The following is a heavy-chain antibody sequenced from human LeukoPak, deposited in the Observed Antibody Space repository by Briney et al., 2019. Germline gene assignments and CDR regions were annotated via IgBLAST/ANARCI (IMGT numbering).Heavy chain of an antibody. V-gene: IGHV3-23*01. CDR1: GFTFSSYA. CDR3: ARDSSMLRGPLVIYYFDF. J-gene: IGHJ4*02. CDR2: ISGGGDAT. D-gene: IGHD3-10*01. Sequence: GGSLRLSCAASGFTFSSYAMSWVRQAPGKGLEWVSAISGGGDATYYADSVKGRFTISRDNSKNTLYLQMNSLRVEDTAVYYFARDSSMLRGPLVIYYFDFWGQGTLVTVSS.